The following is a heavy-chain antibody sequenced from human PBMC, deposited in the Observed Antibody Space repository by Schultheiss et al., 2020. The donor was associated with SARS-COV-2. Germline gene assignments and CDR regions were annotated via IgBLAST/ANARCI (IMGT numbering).Heavy chain of an antibody. CDR2: IYYSGST. CDR3: AREREYQLPPYYYYYYMDV. Sequence: LRLSCTVSGGSISSGGYYWSWIRQHPGKGLEWIGYIYYSGSTNYNPSLKSRVTISVDTSKNQFSLKLSSVTAADTAVYYCAREREYQLPPYYYYYYMDVWGKGTTVTVSS. CDR1: GGSISSGGYY. J-gene: IGHJ6*03. D-gene: IGHD2-2*01. V-gene: IGHV4-61*08.